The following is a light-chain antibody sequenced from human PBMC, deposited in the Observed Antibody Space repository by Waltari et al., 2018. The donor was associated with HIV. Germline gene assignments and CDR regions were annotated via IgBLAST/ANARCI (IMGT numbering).Light chain of an antibody. Sequence: QSVLTQPPSVYGAPGQRVSISCTGSSSNIGAGSDVPWYQQLPGTAPKLLIYRNTNRPSGVPDRFSASKSGTSASLAITGLQAEDEADFYCQSFDNSLSGLVFGGGTKLTVL. V-gene: IGLV1-40*01. CDR3: QSFDNSLSGLV. J-gene: IGLJ2*01. CDR2: RNT. CDR1: SSNIGAGSD.